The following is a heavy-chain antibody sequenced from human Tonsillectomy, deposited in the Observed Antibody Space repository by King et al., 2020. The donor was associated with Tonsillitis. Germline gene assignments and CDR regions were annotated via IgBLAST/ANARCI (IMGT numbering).Heavy chain of an antibody. J-gene: IGHJ5*02. V-gene: IGHV3-21*01. CDR2: ISSSSSYI. CDR3: ARDSGDYDFWSGYYRSVPRAFDP. CDR1: GFTFSSYS. D-gene: IGHD3-3*01. Sequence: VQLVESGGGLVKPGGSLRLSCAASGFTFSSYSMNWVRQAPGKGLEWVSSISSSSSYIYYADSVKGRFTISRDNAKNSLYLQMNSLRPEDTAVYDCARDSGDYDFWSGYYRSVPRAFDPWGQGTLVTVSS.